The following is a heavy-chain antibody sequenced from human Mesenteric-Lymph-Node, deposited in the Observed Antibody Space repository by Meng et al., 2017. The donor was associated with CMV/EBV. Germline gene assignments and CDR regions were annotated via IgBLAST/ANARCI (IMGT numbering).Heavy chain of an antibody. CDR2: MSYVGSNE. J-gene: IGHJ4*02. V-gene: IGHV3-30*04. CDR3: ARDLDY. CDR1: GFTLSNYP. Sequence: GGSLRLSCAASGFTLSNYPIHWVRQAPGKGLEWVALMSYVGSNEYYADSVKGRFTISRDNSKNTLYLQMNSLRGEDTAVYYCARDLDYWGQGTLVTVSS.